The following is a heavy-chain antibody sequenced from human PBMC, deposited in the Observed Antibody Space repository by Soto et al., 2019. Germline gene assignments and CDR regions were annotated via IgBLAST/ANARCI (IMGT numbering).Heavy chain of an antibody. V-gene: IGHV3-21*01. CDR3: ASQVWGGEYYFAY. D-gene: IGHD7-27*01. CDR2: ISSSSSYI. CDR1: GFTFSSYS. J-gene: IGHJ4*02. Sequence: EVQLVESGGGLVKPGGSLRLSCAASGFTFSSYSMNWVRQAPGKGLEWVSSISSSSSYIYYADSVKGRFTISRDNAKNSLYLQMNSLRAEDTAVYYCASQVWGGEYYFAYWGQGTLVTVSS.